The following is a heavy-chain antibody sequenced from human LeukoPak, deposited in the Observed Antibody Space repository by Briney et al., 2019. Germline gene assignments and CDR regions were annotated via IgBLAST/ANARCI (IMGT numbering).Heavy chain of an antibody. CDR3: ARDSRSGSYNE. V-gene: IGHV3-30-3*01. D-gene: IGHD1-26*01. CDR1: GFTFSSYA. J-gene: IGHJ4*02. CDR2: ISYDGSNK. Sequence: GRSLRLSCAASGFTFSSYAMHWVRQAPGKGLEWVAVISYDGSNKYYADSVKGRFTISRDNAKNSLYLQMNSLRAEDTAVYYCARDSRSGSYNEWGQGTLVTVSS.